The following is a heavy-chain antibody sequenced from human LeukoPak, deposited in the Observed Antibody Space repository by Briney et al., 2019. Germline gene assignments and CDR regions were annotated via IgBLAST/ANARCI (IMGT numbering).Heavy chain of an antibody. CDR1: GFTFSTCA. D-gene: IGHD2-8*01. V-gene: IGHV3-64*01. J-gene: IGHJ5*02. CDR2: ISGNGNST. CDR3: AREVYAGNWFDP. Sequence: RGSLRLSCAASGFTFSTCAMHWVRQAPGKGLEYVAAISGNGNSTYYANSVKGRFTISRDNSKNTLYLQMGSLRPEDMAVYYCAREVYAGNWFDPWGQGTLVTVS.